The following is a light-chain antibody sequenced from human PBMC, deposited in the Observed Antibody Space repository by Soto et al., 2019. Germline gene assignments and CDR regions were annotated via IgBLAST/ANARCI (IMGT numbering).Light chain of an antibody. CDR1: QDISKY. CDR2: DAS. Sequence: DIQMTQSPSSLSASVGDRITITCQASQDISKYLNWYQHKPGKAPKLLIYDASNFETGVPSRFRGSVSGAEFTLTISSLQPKDIATYLCQKYDKLPPPFGGGTQVDIK. J-gene: IGKJ4*01. V-gene: IGKV1-33*01. CDR3: QKYDKLPPP.